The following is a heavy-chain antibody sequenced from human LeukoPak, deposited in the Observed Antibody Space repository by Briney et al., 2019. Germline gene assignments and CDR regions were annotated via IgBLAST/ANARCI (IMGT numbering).Heavy chain of an antibody. J-gene: IGHJ5*02. CDR1: GFTFSSYS. CDR3: ATPGRRYSSGWYNWFDP. D-gene: IGHD6-19*01. Sequence: AGGSLRLSCAASGFTFSSYSMNWVRQAPGKGLEWVSSISSSSSYIYYADPVKGRFTISRDNAKNSLYLQMNSLRAEDTAVYYCATPGRRYSSGWYNWFDPWGQGTLVTVSS. V-gene: IGHV3-21*01. CDR2: ISSSSSYI.